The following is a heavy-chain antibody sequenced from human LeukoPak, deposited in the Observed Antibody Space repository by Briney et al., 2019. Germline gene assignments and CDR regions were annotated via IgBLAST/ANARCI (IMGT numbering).Heavy chain of an antibody. V-gene: IGHV3-53*01. CDR3: ARSYGTYNWFDS. D-gene: IGHD1-14*01. CDR1: GFTVSSNS. J-gene: IGHJ5*01. Sequence: PGGSLRLSCTVSGFTVSSNSMSWVRQAPGKGLEWVSFIYSDNTHYSDSVKGRFTISRDNSKDTLYVQMNSLRAEDTAVYYCARSYGTYNWFDSWGQGTLVTVSS. CDR2: IYSDNT.